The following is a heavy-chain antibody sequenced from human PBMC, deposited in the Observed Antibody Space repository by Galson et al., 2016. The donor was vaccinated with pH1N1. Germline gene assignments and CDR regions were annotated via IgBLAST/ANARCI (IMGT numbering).Heavy chain of an antibody. CDR1: GFSVSSNY. Sequence: SLRLSCAASGFSVSSNYMNWVRQAPGKGLVWVSSINGHGTSTYYTDSVKGRFTISRDNSRSTLYLQLSALTVDDTAVYYCAKEGRWYGGNWFDPWGQGTLVTVSS. V-gene: IGHV3-23*01. CDR3: AKEGRWYGGNWFDP. CDR2: INGHGTST. D-gene: IGHD3-10*01. J-gene: IGHJ5*02.